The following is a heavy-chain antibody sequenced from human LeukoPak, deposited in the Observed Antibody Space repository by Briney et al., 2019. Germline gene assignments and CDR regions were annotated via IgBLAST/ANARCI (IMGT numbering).Heavy chain of an antibody. CDR1: GGSFSGYY. V-gene: IGHV4-59*08. CDR2: IYYSGST. J-gene: IGHJ6*02. Sequence: SETLSLTCAVYGGSFSGYYWSWIRQPPGKGLEWIGYIYYSGSTNYNPSLKSRVTISVDTSKNQFSLKLSSVTAADTAVYYCARLKAGNLYYYYYGMDVWGQGTTVTVSS. CDR3: ARLKAGNLYYYYYGMDV. D-gene: IGHD4-23*01.